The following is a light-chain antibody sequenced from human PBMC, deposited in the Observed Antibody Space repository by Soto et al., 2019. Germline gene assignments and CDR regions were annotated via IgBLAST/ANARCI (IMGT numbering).Light chain of an antibody. CDR1: QSVSSY. V-gene: IGKV3-11*01. J-gene: IGKJ3*01. CDR3: QQRSNWPPFT. Sequence: EIVLTQSPATLSLSPGERDTLSCRASQSVSSYLAWYQQKPGQAPRLLIYDASNRATGIPARFSGSGSGTDFTLPISSLEPEDFAVYDCQQRSNWPPFTFGPGTKVDI. CDR2: DAS.